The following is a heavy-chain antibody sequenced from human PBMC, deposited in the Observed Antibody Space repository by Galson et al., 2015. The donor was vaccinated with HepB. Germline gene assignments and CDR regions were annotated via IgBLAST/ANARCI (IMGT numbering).Heavy chain of an antibody. CDR2: ISTTGTTI. Sequence: SLRLSCAASRFTFSNYVMNWVRQAPGKGLGWVSYISTTGTTIYYADSVKGRFTISRDNAENSVFLQMDSLRDEDTAVYYCVRVAVDTTIFRGYWYFDLWGRGTPVTVSS. J-gene: IGHJ2*01. CDR3: VRVAVDTTIFRGYWYFDL. V-gene: IGHV3-48*02. CDR1: RFTFSNYV. D-gene: IGHD5-18*01.